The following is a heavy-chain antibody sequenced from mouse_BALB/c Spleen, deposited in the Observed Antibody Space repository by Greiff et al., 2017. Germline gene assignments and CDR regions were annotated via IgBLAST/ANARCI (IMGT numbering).Heavy chain of an antibody. D-gene: IGHD1-1*01. CDR2: INPYNDGT. J-gene: IGHJ3*01. V-gene: IGHV1-14*01. CDR3: ARIPYYGSSYAWFAY. CDR1: GYTFTSYV. Sequence: EVQLQESGPELVKPGASVKMSCKASGYTFTSYVMHWVKQKPGQGLEWIGYINPYNDGTKYNEKFKGKATLTSDKSSNTAYMQLSSLTSEDSAVYYCARIPYYGSSYAWFAYWGQGTLVTVSA.